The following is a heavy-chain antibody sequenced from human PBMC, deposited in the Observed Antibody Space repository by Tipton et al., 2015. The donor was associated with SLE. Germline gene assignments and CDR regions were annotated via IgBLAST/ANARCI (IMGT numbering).Heavy chain of an antibody. CDR1: GFTLRSYW. Sequence: GSLRLSCAASGFTLRSYWMHWVRQAPGKGLEWVSAISADGLRPYYADSVKGRFTISRDNSKNTVYLQMNSLRGDDTAVYYCAKESALYSSSPFDYWGQGTLLVTVSS. J-gene: IGHJ4*02. D-gene: IGHD6-13*01. V-gene: IGHV3-23*01. CDR3: AKESALYSSSPFDY. CDR2: ISADGLRP.